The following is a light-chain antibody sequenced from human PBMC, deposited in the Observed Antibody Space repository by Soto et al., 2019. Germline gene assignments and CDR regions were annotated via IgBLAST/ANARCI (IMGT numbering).Light chain of an antibody. CDR3: QQRANWPLT. J-gene: IGKJ4*01. Sequence: EIVLTQSPATLSLSPGERATLSCRASQSVINYLAWYQQKPGQAPRLLIYDTSNRATGIPAGFSGSGSGTDFTLIISSLEPEDFAVYYCQQRANWPLTFGGGTKVDIK. V-gene: IGKV3-11*01. CDR1: QSVINY. CDR2: DTS.